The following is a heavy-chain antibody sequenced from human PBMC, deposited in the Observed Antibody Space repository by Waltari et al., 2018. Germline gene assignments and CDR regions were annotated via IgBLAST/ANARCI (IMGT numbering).Heavy chain of an antibody. CDR2: IWDDGSKK. D-gene: IGHD6-19*01. CDR1: GFTFSSYG. Sequence: QVQLVESGGGVVQPGRSLRLSCAASGFTFSSYGMHWVRQAPDKGLEWVAIIWDDGSKKYYADSVKGRFTISKDNSNNTRYLQMNSLRAEDTAVYYCARTGNGHSSGWYSGDYWGQGTLVTVSS. J-gene: IGHJ4*02. CDR3: ARTGNGHSSGWYSGDY. V-gene: IGHV3-33*01.